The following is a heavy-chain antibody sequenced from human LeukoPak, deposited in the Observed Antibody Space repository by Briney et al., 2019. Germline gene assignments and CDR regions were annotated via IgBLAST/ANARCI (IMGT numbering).Heavy chain of an antibody. CDR3: ARDQGGYNYGRGYFDY. D-gene: IGHD5-24*01. CDR1: GFTFSRYS. J-gene: IGHJ4*02. CDR2: ISDSGNTI. V-gene: IGHV3-48*01. Sequence: GGSLRLSCAASGFTFSRYSMNWVRQAPGKGLEWVSYISDSGNTIHYADAVKGRFTISRDNAKHSLFLQMNSLRVEDTSVFYCARDQGGYNYGRGYFDYWGRGTLVTVSS.